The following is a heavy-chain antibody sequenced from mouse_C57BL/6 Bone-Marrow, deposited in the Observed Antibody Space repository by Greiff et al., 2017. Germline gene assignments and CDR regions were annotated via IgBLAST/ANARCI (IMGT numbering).Heavy chain of an antibody. J-gene: IGHJ3*01. CDR2: IDPENGDT. D-gene: IGHD2-3*01. Sequence: VQLQQSGAELVRPGASVKLSCTASGFNIKDDYMHWVKQRPEQGLEWIGWIDPENGDTEYASKFQGKATITADTSSITTYLQLSSLTSEDTAVYYCTTWDGGFAYWGQGTLVTVSA. V-gene: IGHV14-4*01. CDR1: GFNIKDDY. CDR3: TTWDGGFAY.